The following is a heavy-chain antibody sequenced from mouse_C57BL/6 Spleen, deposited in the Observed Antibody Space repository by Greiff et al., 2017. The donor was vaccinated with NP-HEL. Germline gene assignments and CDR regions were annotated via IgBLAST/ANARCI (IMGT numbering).Heavy chain of an antibody. CDR2: INYDGSST. J-gene: IGHJ2*01. V-gene: IGHV5-16*02. CDR3: ARRGSGYFDY. D-gene: IGHD3-1*01. Sequence: EVKLVESEGGLVQPGSSMKLSCTASGFTFSAYYMAWVRQVPEKGLEWVANINYDGSSTYYLDSLKSRFIISRDNAKNILYLQMSSLKSEDTATYYCARRGSGYFDYWGQGTTLTVSS. CDR1: GFTFSAYY.